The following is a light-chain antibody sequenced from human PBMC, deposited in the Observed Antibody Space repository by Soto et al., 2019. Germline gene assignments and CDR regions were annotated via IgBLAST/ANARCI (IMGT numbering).Light chain of an antibody. CDR1: SGSVSTNYY. CDR3: VLCMGNGIVL. CDR2: LTS. Sequence: QAVVTQEPSFSVSPGGTVTLTCGLSSGSVSTNYYPSWYQQTPGQAPRTLVYLTSFRSSGVPDRFSGSILGNKAALTITGAQADDDSDYYCVLCMGNGIVLFGGGTKVTVL. V-gene: IGLV8-61*01. J-gene: IGLJ2*01.